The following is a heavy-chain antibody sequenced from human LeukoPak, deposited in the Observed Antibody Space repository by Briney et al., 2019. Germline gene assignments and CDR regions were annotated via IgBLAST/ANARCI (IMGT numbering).Heavy chain of an antibody. CDR2: IYYSGST. CDR1: GGSISSSSYY. CDR3: AGVYYDSSGYYPLDY. J-gene: IGHJ4*02. Sequence: SETLSLTCTVSGGSISSSSYYWGWIRQPPGKGLEWIGSIYYSGSTYYNPSLKSRVTISVDTSKNQFSLKLSSVTAADTAVYYCAGVYYDSSGYYPLDYWGQGTLVTVSS. D-gene: IGHD3-22*01. V-gene: IGHV4-39*01.